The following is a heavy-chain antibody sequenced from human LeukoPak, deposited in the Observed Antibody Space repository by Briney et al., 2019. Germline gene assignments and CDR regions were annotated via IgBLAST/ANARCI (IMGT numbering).Heavy chain of an antibody. V-gene: IGHV1-8*01. D-gene: IGHD6-19*01. Sequence: ASVKVSCKASGYTFTSYDINWVRQATGQGLEWMGWMNPNSGNTGYAQKFQGRVTMTRNTSISTAYMELSSLRSEDTAVYYCARGLGVAVAGARGSYYYGMDVWGQGTTVTVSS. CDR2: MNPNSGNT. CDR3: ARGLGVAVAGARGSYYYGMDV. J-gene: IGHJ6*02. CDR1: GYTFTSYD.